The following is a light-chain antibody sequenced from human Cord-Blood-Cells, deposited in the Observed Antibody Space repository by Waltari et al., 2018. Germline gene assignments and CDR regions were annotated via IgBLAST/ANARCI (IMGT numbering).Light chain of an antibody. V-gene: IGKV1-39*01. CDR2: AAS. CDR1: QSISSY. CDR3: QQSYSTPFT. J-gene: IGKJ3*01. Sequence: DIQMTQSPSSLSASVGDSVTTTCRTSQSISSYLNWYQQKPGKAPKLLLYAASSLQSGVPSRFSGSGSGTDFTLTSSSLQPEDFATYYCQQSYSTPFTFGPGTKVDIK.